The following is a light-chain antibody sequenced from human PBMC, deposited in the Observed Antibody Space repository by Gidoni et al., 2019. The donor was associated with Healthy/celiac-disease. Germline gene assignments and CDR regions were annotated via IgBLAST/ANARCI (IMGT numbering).Light chain of an antibody. CDR1: SSDVGCYNY. CDR3: SSDTSSSTLVV. V-gene: IGLV2-14*03. J-gene: IGLJ2*01. Sequence: QSALTQPASVSGSPGQSITISCTGTSSDVGCYNYVSWYQQHPGKAPKLMIYDVSKRPSGVSNRFSGSKSGNTASLTISGLQAEDEADYYCSSDTSSSTLVVFGGGTKLTVL. CDR2: DVS.